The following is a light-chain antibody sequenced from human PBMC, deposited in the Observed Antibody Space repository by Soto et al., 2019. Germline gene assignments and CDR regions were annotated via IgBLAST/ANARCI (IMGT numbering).Light chain of an antibody. Sequence: QSVLTQPASVSGSPGQSITISCTGTSSDVGSYNLVSWYQQHPGKAPKLMIYEVSKRPSGVSNRFSGSKSGNTASLTISGLQAEDEADYYCCSYAVSSTSTWVFGGGTKLTVL. J-gene: IGLJ3*02. CDR1: SSDVGSYNL. V-gene: IGLV2-23*02. CDR3: CSYAVSSTSTWV. CDR2: EVS.